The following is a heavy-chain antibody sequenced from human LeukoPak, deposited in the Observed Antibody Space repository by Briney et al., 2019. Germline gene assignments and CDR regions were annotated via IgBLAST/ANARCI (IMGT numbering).Heavy chain of an antibody. J-gene: IGHJ4*02. Sequence: SETLSLTCTVSGGSISSGDYYWSWIRQPPGKGLEWIGYIYYSGSTYYNPSLKSRVTISVDTSKNQFSLKLSPVTAADTAVYYCARAGVQGGLPGTDWGQGTLSPSPQ. CDR1: GGSISSGDYY. CDR3: ARAGVQGGLPGTD. CDR2: IYYSGST. V-gene: IGHV4-30-4*01. D-gene: IGHD1-1*01.